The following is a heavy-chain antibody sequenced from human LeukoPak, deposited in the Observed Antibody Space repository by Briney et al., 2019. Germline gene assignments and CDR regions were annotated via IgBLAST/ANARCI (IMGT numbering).Heavy chain of an antibody. CDR1: GFTFSSYW. V-gene: IGHV3-7*01. CDR2: IKQDGSEK. J-gene: IGHJ3*02. Sequence: PGGSLRLSCAASGFTFSSYWMSWVRQAPGKGLEWVANIKQDGSEKYYVDSVKGRFTISRDNAKNSLYLQMNSLRAEDTAVYYCARVVGSGWYEAAFDIWGQGTMVTVSS. D-gene: IGHD6-19*01. CDR3: ARVVGSGWYEAAFDI.